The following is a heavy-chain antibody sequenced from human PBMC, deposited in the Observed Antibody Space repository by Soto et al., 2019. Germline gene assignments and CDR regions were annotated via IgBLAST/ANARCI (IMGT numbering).Heavy chain of an antibody. D-gene: IGHD3-22*01. CDR3: ARHLPPPYYYDSSGYRDYYYYGMDV. CDR2: IYYSGST. V-gene: IGHV4-39*01. CDR1: GGSISSSSYY. J-gene: IGHJ6*02. Sequence: PSETLSLTCTVSGGSISSSSYYWGWIRQPPGKGLEWIGSIYYSGSTYYNPPLKSRVTISVDTSKNQFSLKLSSVPAADTAVYYCARHLPPPYYYDSSGYRDYYYYGMDVWGQGTTVTVSS.